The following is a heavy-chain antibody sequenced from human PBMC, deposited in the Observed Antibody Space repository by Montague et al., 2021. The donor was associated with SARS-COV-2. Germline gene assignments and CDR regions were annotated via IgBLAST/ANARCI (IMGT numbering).Heavy chain of an antibody. CDR2: IYHSGRT. D-gene: IGHD5-24*01. J-gene: IGHJ4*02. CDR3: AAQELAYFDY. Sequence: SETLSLTCAVSGGSISSSNWWSRVRQLPGKGLEWIGEIYHSGRTNYNPSLKSRVTISVDESTGPFSLKLRSVTAADTAVSYCAAQELAYFDYWGQGTLVTVSS. V-gene: IGHV4-4*02. CDR1: GGSISSSNW.